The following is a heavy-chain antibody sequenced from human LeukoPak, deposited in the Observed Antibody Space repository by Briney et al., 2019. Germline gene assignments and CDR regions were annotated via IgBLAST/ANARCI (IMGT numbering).Heavy chain of an antibody. V-gene: IGHV3-21*01. J-gene: IGHJ4*02. CDR2: ISSGTGSYI. Sequence: PGGSLRLSCAASGFTFSTYSINWVRQAPGKGLEWVSTISSGTGSYIYYADSVRGRFTISRDNAKNSLYLQMNSLRGEDTAVYYCVRDRYPDHGDYLYYWGQGTLVTVSS. CDR3: VRDRYPDHGDYLYY. CDR1: GFTFSTYS. D-gene: IGHD4-17*01.